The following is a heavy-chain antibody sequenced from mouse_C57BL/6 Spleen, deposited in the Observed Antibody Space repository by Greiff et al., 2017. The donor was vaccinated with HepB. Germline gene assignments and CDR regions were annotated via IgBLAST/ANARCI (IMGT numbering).Heavy chain of an antibody. CDR3: ARPLGDYGSRSYAMDY. Sequence: EVMLVESGGGLVKPGGSLKLSCAASGFTFSDYGMHWVRQAPEKGLEWVAYISSGSSTIYYADTVKGRFTISRDNAKNTLFLQMTSLRSEDTAMYYCARPLGDYGSRSYAMDYWGQGTSVTVSS. V-gene: IGHV5-17*01. J-gene: IGHJ4*01. CDR1: GFTFSDYG. D-gene: IGHD1-1*01. CDR2: ISSGSSTI.